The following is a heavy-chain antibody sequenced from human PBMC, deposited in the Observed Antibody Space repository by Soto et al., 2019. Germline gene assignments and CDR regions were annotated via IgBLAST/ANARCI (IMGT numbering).Heavy chain of an antibody. J-gene: IGHJ6*02. CDR1: GSTYTGYY. CDR2: INPNSGGT. Sequence: VSVKVSCKSSGSTYTGYYMHWVRQAPGQGLEWMGWINPNSGGTNYAQKFQGWVTMTRDTSISTAYMELSRLRSDDTAVYYCARGYYGSGRGPMDGWGQGTKVTVS. V-gene: IGHV1-2*04. D-gene: IGHD3-10*01. CDR3: ARGYYGSGRGPMDG.